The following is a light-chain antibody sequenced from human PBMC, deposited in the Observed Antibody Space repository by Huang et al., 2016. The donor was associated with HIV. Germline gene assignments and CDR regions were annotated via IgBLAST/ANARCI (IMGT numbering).Light chain of an antibody. Sequence: IQMTQSPSALSASVGDRVTITCRASQGISYSLGWYQQKQGKAPRLLLYAASRLEGGVPSRFSGSGSGTDYTRTISSLQPEDVATYYCQQYSSIPPTFGQGTKLEIK. CDR3: QQYSSIPPT. J-gene: IGKJ2*01. CDR1: QGISYS. V-gene: IGKV1-NL1*01. CDR2: AAS.